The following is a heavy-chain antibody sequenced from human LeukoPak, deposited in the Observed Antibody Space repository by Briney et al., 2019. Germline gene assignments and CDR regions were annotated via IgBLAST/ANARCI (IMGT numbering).Heavy chain of an antibody. CDR3: AKDTGLQWLAGSLDY. J-gene: IGHJ4*02. D-gene: IGHD6-19*01. Sequence: GGSLRLSCAASGFTFDDYGMHWVRQAPGEGLEWVSGISWNSGSIGYANSVKGRFTISRDNAKNSLYLQMNSLRAEDVALYYCAKDTGLQWLAGSLDYWGQGTLVTVSS. V-gene: IGHV3-9*03. CDR1: GFTFDDYG. CDR2: ISWNSGSI.